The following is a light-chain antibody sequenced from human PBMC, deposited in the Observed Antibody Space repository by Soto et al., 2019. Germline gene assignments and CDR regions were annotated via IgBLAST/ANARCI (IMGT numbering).Light chain of an antibody. CDR2: LSSDGSH. J-gene: IGLJ2*01. CDR3: QTWDTGARVV. Sequence: QLVLTQSPSASASLGASVKLTCTLSSGHSSYAIAWHQQQPEKGPRYLMKLSSDGSHSKGDCIPDRFSGSSSGAERYLTISSLPSEDDADYYCQTWDTGARVVFGGGTKVTVL. V-gene: IGLV4-69*01. CDR1: SGHSSYA.